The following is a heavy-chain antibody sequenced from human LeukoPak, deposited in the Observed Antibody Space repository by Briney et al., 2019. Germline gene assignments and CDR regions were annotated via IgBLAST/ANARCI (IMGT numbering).Heavy chain of an antibody. J-gene: IGHJ5*02. V-gene: IGHV4-34*01. CDR3: ARGIIVVVPQPFDP. Sequence: SETLSLTCAAYGGSFSGYYWSWIRQPPGKGLEWIGEINHSGSTNYNPSLKSRVTISVDTSKNQFSLKLSSVTAADTAVYYCARGIIVVVPQPFDPWGQGTLVTVSS. CDR1: GGSFSGYY. D-gene: IGHD2-2*01. CDR2: INHSGST.